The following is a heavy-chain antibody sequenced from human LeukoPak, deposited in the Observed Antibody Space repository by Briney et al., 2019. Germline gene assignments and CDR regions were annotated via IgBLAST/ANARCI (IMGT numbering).Heavy chain of an antibody. V-gene: IGHV4-4*07. CDR3: ARENPQDYYDSSGAFDI. J-gene: IGHJ3*02. CDR1: GGSISSYY. D-gene: IGHD3-22*01. CDR2: IYSSGST. Sequence: SETLSLTCTVSGGSISSYYWSWIRQPAGKGLEWIGRIYSSGSTNYNPSLKSRVTMSVDTSKNQFSLKLSSVTAADTAVYYCARENPQDYYDSSGAFDIWGQGTMVTVSS.